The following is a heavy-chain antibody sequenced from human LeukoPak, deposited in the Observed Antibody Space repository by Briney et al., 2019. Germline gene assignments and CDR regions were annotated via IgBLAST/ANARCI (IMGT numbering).Heavy chain of an antibody. J-gene: IGHJ5*02. CDR1: GDSINNNVYY. Sequence: PSETLSLTCTVSGDSINNNVYYWGWIRQPPGKGLEWIAIISYSGTTYYNPSLKSRVTISVDTSKNQFSLKLSSVTAADTAVYYCARIQNYFNWFDPWGQGTLVTVSS. V-gene: IGHV4-39*07. D-gene: IGHD3-9*01. CDR2: ISYSGTT. CDR3: ARIQNYFNWFDP.